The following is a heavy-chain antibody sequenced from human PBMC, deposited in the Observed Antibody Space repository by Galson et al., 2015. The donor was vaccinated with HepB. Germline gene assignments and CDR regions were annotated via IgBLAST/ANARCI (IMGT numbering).Heavy chain of an antibody. D-gene: IGHD3-3*01. CDR2: INHSGST. V-gene: IGHV4-34*01. Sequence: ETLSLTCAVYGGSFSGYYWSWIRQPPGKGLEWIGEINHSGSTNYNPSLKSRVTISVDTSKNQFSLKLSSVTAADTAVYYCARSGPLRFLEWLSEYFQHWGQGTLVTVSS. CDR1: GGSFSGYY. CDR3: ARSGPLRFLEWLSEYFQH. J-gene: IGHJ1*01.